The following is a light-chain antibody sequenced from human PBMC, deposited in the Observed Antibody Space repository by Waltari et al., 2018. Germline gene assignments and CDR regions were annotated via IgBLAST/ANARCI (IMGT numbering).Light chain of an antibody. V-gene: IGLV2-23*01. CDR2: GAN. J-gene: IGLJ2*01. CDR3: CSYLGSNTWV. Sequence: QSALTQPASVSGSPGQSITISCTGTSSGVGNYDLVSWYQHHPGRAPKLIIYGANERPSGVSNRFSGSKSGIAASLTSSGLQAEDEADYYCCSYLGSNTWVFGGGTKLTVL. CDR1: SSGVGNYDL.